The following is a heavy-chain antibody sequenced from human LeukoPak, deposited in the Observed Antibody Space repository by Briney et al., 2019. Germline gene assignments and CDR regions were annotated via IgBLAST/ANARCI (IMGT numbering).Heavy chain of an antibody. Sequence: SETLSLTCTVSGSGASINHYYWSWIRQPPGKGLELIANIKYSGNTNSSPSLQRRASTSIDTSNNQFSLTLTSVTAADTAVYYCARRMVTNAEDAFDIWGEGAVVTVSS. V-gene: IGHV4-59*08. J-gene: IGHJ3*02. D-gene: IGHD2-21*02. CDR2: IKYSGNT. CDR1: GSGASINHYY. CDR3: ARRMVTNAEDAFDI.